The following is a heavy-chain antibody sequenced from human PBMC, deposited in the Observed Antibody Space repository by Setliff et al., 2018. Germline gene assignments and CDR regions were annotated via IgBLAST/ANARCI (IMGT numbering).Heavy chain of an antibody. V-gene: IGHV4-38-2*02. CDR3: ARDLGHGGDSDY. J-gene: IGHJ4*02. Sequence: SETLSLTCTVSGGSISSYYWSWIRQPPGKGLEWIGSIYHSGSTYYNPSLKSRLTISRDASKNQVSLKLNSVTATDTAVYYCARDLGHGGDSDYWGQGILVTVS. CDR1: GGSISSYY. CDR2: IYHSGST. D-gene: IGHD2-21*02.